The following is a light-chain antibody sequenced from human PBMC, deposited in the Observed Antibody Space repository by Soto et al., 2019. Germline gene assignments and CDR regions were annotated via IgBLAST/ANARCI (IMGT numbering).Light chain of an antibody. CDR2: DVS. V-gene: IGLV2-14*01. J-gene: IGLJ1*01. Sequence: QSALTQPASVSGSPGQSITISCTGTSSDVGDYNYVSWYQQHPGKAPKLMIYDVSNRPSGVSNRFSGSKSGSTASLTISGLQAEDEADYYCRSYTSSTTSVFGTGTKLTVL. CDR1: SSDVGDYNY. CDR3: RSYTSSTTSV.